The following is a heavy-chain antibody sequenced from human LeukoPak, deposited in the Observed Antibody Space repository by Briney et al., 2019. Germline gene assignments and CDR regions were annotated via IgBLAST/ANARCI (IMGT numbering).Heavy chain of an antibody. D-gene: IGHD6-19*01. V-gene: IGHV5-51*01. CDR2: IYPGDSDT. J-gene: IGHJ3*02. CDR1: GYSFTSYW. CDR3: ARQDGSGPGIDAFDI. Sequence: GESLKISCKGSGYSFTSYWIGWVRQMPRKGLEWMGIIYPGDSDTRYRPSFQGQVTISADKSISTAYLQWSSLKASDTAMYYCARQDGSGPGIDAFDIWGQGTMVTVSS.